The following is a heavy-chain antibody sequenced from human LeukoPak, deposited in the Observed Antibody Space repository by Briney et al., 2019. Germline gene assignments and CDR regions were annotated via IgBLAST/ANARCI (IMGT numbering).Heavy chain of an antibody. V-gene: IGHV3-66*01. J-gene: IGHJ3*02. CDR1: GFTVDNSY. CDR3: ARGMGDASDI. Sequence: PGGSLRLSCAASGFTVDNSYMSWVRQAPGKGLDWVSILYSGGTTYYADSVKGRFNISRDNSKNTVFVQMDILRAEDTAVYYCARGMGDASDIWGQGTMVTVSS. D-gene: IGHD2-8*01. CDR2: LYSGGTT.